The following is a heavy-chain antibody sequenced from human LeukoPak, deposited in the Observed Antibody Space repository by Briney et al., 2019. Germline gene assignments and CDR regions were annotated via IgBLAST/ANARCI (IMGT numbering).Heavy chain of an antibody. D-gene: IGHD2-2*01. CDR1: GGSISSYY. CDR3: ARATIEGYHSDY. J-gene: IGHJ4*02. Sequence: SETLSLTCTVSGGSISSYYWSWIRQPPGKGLEWIGYIYYSGSTNYNPSLKSRVTISVDTSKNQFSLKLSSVTAADTAVYYCARATIEGYHSDYWGQGTLVTVSS. V-gene: IGHV4-59*01. CDR2: IYYSGST.